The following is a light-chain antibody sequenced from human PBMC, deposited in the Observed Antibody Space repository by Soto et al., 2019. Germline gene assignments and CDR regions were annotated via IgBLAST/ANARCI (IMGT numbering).Light chain of an antibody. V-gene: IGKV3-15*01. Sequence: EIVMTQSPGTLSVSPGETATLSCRASQVLGTNLAWYQQKPGQAPTLLIYGIYIRATGVPVRFTGSGSGTEFTLTITRLQSEDFAAYYCQQYTYWPPITFGQGTRLEIK. J-gene: IGKJ5*01. CDR3: QQYTYWPPIT. CDR2: GIY. CDR1: QVLGTN.